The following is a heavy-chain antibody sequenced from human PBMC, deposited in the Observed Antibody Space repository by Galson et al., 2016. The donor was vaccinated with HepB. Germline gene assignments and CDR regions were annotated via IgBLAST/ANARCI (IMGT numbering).Heavy chain of an antibody. V-gene: IGHV1-58*01. CDR1: GFTFTTSA. CDR2: IAVGSGNT. D-gene: IGHD1-1*01. Sequence: SVKVSCKASGFTFTTSAVQWVRQTRGQRLEWIGWIAVGSGNTKYSQKFQERVTFTGDMSTSTTYMELSSLRSEDTAVYYCAAGRSYDNFHWGQGTLVTVSS. J-gene: IGHJ4*02. CDR3: AAGRSYDNFH.